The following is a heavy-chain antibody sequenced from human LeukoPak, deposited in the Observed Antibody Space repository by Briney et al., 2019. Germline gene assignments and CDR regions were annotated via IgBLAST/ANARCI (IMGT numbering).Heavy chain of an antibody. J-gene: IGHJ2*01. D-gene: IGHD6-19*01. V-gene: IGHV4-31*03. CDR3: ARRRIAVAGTWYFDL. Sequence: SQTLSLTCTVSGGSISSGGYYWSWIRQHPGKGLEWIGYIYYSGSTYYNPSLKSRVTISVDTSKNQFSLKLSSVTAADTAVYYCARRRIAVAGTWYFDLWGRGTLVTVSS. CDR1: GGSISSGGYY. CDR2: IYYSGST.